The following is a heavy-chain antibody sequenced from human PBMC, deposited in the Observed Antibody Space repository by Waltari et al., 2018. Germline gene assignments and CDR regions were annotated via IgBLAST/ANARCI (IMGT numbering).Heavy chain of an antibody. V-gene: IGHV4-59*01. Sequence: QVQLQESGPGLVKPSEPLSLTCPVSGGPINNYSWSWLRQPPGKGLEWIGYIYYSGSTNYNPSLKSRVTMSIDASESQFSLKLTSVTAADTAVYYCARLRHFDNSGFFDYWGQGTLVTVSS. CDR1: GGPINNYS. D-gene: IGHD3-22*01. CDR2: IYYSGST. CDR3: ARLRHFDNSGFFDY. J-gene: IGHJ4*02.